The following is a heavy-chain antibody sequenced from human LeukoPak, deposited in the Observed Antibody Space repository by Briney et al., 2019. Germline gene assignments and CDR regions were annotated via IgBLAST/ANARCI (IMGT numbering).Heavy chain of an antibody. CDR1: GFTFSSYC. Sequence: PGRSLRLSCAASGFTFSSYCLHWVRQAPGKGLEWVATISYDGSDKYYVDSVKGRFTISRDNSKNTLYLQMNSLRAEDTAVYYCAKDAYPSISHFDYWGQGALVTVSS. D-gene: IGHD2-2*02. J-gene: IGHJ4*02. CDR2: ISYDGSDK. CDR3: AKDAYPSISHFDY. V-gene: IGHV3-30*04.